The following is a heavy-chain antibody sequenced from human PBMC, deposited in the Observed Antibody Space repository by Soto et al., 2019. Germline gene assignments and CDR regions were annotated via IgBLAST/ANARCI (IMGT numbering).Heavy chain of an antibody. J-gene: IGHJ4*02. D-gene: IGHD2-15*01. Sequence: EVQLLEAGGDLIQPGGSLRLSCAASGFTFSSYTMTWVRQAPGKGLEWVSAINGGGGSTYYADSVKGRFTTSRDNSKDTLYLQMNSLRAEDTAVYYCAKDKVCSGGSCYYDYWGQGTLVTVSS. CDR1: GFTFSSYT. CDR3: AKDKVCSGGSCYYDY. V-gene: IGHV3-23*01. CDR2: INGGGGST.